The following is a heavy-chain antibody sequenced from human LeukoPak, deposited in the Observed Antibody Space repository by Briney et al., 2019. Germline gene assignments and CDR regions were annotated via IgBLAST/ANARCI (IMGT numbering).Heavy chain of an antibody. D-gene: IGHD2/OR15-2a*01. J-gene: IGHJ6*02. CDR3: AKYVSAKGPPYALDV. CDR1: GFTFSNYG. Sequence: GGSLRLSCAASGFTFSNYGMSWVRQARGKGPEWVSGMRGGGSIEYADSVKGRFTISRDNSKNTLYLQMNSLRAEDTAVYYCAKYVSAKGPPYALDVWGQGTTVTVSS. CDR2: MRGGGSI. V-gene: IGHV3-23*01.